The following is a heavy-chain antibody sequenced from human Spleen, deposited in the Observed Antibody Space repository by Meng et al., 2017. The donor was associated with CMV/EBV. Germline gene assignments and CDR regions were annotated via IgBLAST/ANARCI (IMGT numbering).Heavy chain of an antibody. J-gene: IGHJ5*02. CDR1: GDSITSGGYY. Sequence: SLTCTVSGDSITSGGYYWSWVRLHPGKGLEWLGFVYHNGNAYYNPSLKRRLTLSVDTPKNQFSLNLKSVTAADTAIYYCARGRRFDPWGRGTLVTVSS. CDR3: ARGRRFDP. V-gene: IGHV4-31*03. CDR2: VYHNGNA.